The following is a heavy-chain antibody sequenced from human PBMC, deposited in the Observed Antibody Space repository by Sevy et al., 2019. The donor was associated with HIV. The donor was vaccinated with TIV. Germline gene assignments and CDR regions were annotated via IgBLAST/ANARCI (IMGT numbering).Heavy chain of an antibody. Sequence: SETLSLTCAVSGYSLSSGYYWGWIRQPPGKGLEWIGSIFESGSTYYNPSLKSRVTISVDTSKNQFSLNLSCVTAADTAVCYCARHVWELLEVDAFDIWGQGTMVTVSS. CDR1: GYSLSSGYY. V-gene: IGHV4-38-2*01. CDR3: ARHVWELLEVDAFDI. J-gene: IGHJ3*02. D-gene: IGHD1-26*01. CDR2: IFESGST.